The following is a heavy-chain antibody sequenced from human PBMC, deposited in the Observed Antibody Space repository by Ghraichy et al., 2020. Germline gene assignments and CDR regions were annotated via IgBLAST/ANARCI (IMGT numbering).Heavy chain of an antibody. J-gene: IGHJ4*02. CDR3: ARELCDY. V-gene: IGHV3-7*03. CDR2: INQDGSQK. Sequence: SCAASGFTFRNFWMSWVRQTPGGGGLEWVANINQDGSQKYHVDSVKGRFTISRDNAKNSLFLQMNSLRVEDTAIYFCARELCDYWGQGIRVTVSS. CDR1: GFTFRNFW.